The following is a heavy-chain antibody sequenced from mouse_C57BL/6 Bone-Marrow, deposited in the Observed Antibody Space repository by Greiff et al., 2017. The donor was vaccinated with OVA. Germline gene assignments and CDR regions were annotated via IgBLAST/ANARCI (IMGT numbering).Heavy chain of an antibody. CDR3: ARSFTVGWDFDV. CDR1: GYSFTDYN. V-gene: IGHV1-39*01. Sequence: EVHLVESGPELVKPGASVKISCKASGYSFTDYNMNWVKQSTGKSLEWIGVINPNYGTTSYNKKFKGKATLTVDQSSSTAYMQLNSLTSEDSAVYYCARSFTVGWDFDVWGTGTTVTVSS. D-gene: IGHD2-12*01. J-gene: IGHJ1*03. CDR2: INPNYGTT.